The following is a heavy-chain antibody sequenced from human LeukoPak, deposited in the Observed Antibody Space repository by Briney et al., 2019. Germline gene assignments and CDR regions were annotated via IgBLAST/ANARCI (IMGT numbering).Heavy chain of an antibody. V-gene: IGHV3-48*01. J-gene: IGHJ4*02. Sequence: TGGSLRLSCAASGFTFSSYSMNWVRQAPGKGLEWVSYICSSSSTIYYADSVKGRFTISRDNAKNSLYLQMNSLRAEDTAVYYCASLVTIFGVVLDYWGQGTLVTVSS. CDR1: GFTFSSYS. CDR2: ICSSSSTI. CDR3: ASLVTIFGVVLDY. D-gene: IGHD3-3*01.